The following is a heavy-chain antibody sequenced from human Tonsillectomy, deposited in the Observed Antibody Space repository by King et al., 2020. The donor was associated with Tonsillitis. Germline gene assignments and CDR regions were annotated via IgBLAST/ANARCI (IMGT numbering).Heavy chain of an antibody. CDR1: GFTFSSYA. J-gene: IGHJ4*02. Sequence: VQLVESGGGLVQPGGSLRLSCAASGFTFSSYAMSWVRQAPGKGLEWVPAISGSGGSTYYAASVKGRFTTSRDNSKNTLYLQMNSLRAEDTAVYYCAKDLGYSSSYYFDYWGQGTLVTVSS. V-gene: IGHV3-23*04. D-gene: IGHD6-13*01. CDR2: ISGSGGST. CDR3: AKDLGYSSSYYFDY.